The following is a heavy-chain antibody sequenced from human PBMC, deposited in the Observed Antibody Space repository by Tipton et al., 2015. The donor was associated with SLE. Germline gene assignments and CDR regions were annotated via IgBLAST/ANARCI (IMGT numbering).Heavy chain of an antibody. Sequence: TLSLTCTVSGGSISSSSHYWGWIRQPPGKGLEWIGSIYYTGTTYYNPSLKSRVTISVETSKTHFSLKMSSVTAADTAMYYCARLSSGTGDFEHWGQGTLVPVSS. CDR3: ARLSSGTGDFEH. J-gene: IGHJ4*02. CDR1: GGSISSSSHY. D-gene: IGHD7-27*01. V-gene: IGHV4-39*01. CDR2: IYYTGTT.